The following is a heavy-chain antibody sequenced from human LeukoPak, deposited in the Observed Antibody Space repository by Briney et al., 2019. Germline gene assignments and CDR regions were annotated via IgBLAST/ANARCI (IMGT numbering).Heavy chain of an antibody. CDR1: GGSFSGYH. Sequence: SETLSLTCAVYGGSFSGYHWNWIRQSPEKGLEWIGEINHRGRTNYNPSLASRVSMSVDTSKNQFSLKLSSVTAADTAIYYCARDPTMVVTLPYYFDFWGQGILVTVSS. V-gene: IGHV4-34*01. D-gene: IGHD4/OR15-4a*01. CDR2: INHRGRT. J-gene: IGHJ4*02. CDR3: ARDPTMVVTLPYYFDF.